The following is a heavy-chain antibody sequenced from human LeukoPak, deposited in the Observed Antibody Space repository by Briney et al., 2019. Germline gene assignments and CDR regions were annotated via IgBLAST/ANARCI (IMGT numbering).Heavy chain of an antibody. V-gene: IGHV3-7*01. D-gene: IGHD6-19*01. Sequence: GGSLRLSCAASGFIFGIYSMSWVRQAPGKGLEWVANIKEDGSEKYYVDSVKGRFTISRDNAKNSLYLQMNSLRAEDTAMYYCASSGWYSTPNWFDPWGQGTLVIVSS. CDR2: IKEDGSEK. CDR3: ASSGWYSTPNWFDP. CDR1: GFIFGIYS. J-gene: IGHJ5*02.